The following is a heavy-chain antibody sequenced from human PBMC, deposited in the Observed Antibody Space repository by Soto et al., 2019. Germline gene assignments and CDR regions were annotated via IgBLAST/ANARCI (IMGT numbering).Heavy chain of an antibody. V-gene: IGHV1-8*01. CDR2: MNPNSGNT. D-gene: IGHD3-16*01. CDR1: GYTFITYD. Sequence: QVQLVQSGAEVKKPGASVKVSCKASGYTFITYDINWVRQATGQGLEWMGWMNPNSGNTGYAQHFQGRVTMTRNTSISTAYMELSSLRSDDSAVYYCARGSSFSWGFDHWGQGTLVTVSS. J-gene: IGHJ4*02. CDR3: ARGSSFSWGFDH.